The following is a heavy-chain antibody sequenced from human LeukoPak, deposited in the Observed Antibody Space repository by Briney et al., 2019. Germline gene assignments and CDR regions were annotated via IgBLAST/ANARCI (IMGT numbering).Heavy chain of an antibody. D-gene: IGHD3-3*01. CDR2: IKSSGGNT. Sequence: GGSLRLSCAASGFIFSTYVMSWVRQAPGKGLEWVSGIKSSGGNTYYVDSVKGRFTISRDNSKNTLYLQMNSLRAEDTAVYYCAKDSGDFWRPLDYWGQGTLVTVSS. V-gene: IGHV3-23*01. J-gene: IGHJ4*02. CDR3: AKDSGDFWRPLDY. CDR1: GFIFSTYV.